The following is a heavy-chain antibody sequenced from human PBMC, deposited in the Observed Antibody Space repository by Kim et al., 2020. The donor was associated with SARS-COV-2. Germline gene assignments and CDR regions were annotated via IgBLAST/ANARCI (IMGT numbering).Heavy chain of an antibody. V-gene: IGHV4-39*07. CDR2: IYYSGST. CDR1: GGSISSSSYY. Sequence: SETLSLTCTVSGGSISSSSYYWGWIRQPPGKGLEWIGSIYYSGSTYYNPSLKSRVTISVDTSKNQFSLKLSSVTAADTAVYYWARASRDYGSVQYDFDYWGQGTLVTVSS. CDR3: ARASRDYGSVQYDFDY. J-gene: IGHJ4*02. D-gene: IGHD3-10*01.